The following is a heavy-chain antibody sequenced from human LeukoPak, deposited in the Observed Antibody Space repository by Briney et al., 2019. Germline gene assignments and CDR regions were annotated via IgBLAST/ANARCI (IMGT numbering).Heavy chain of an antibody. Sequence: ASVKVSCKVSGGTFSSYAISWVRQAPGQGLEWMGRIIPIFGTANYAQKFQGRVTITTDESTSTAYMELSSLRSEDTAVYYCARDSSQHSAFDIWGQGTMVTVSS. CDR3: ARDSSQHSAFDI. J-gene: IGHJ3*02. V-gene: IGHV1-69*05. D-gene: IGHD6-13*01. CDR2: IIPIFGTA. CDR1: GGTFSSYA.